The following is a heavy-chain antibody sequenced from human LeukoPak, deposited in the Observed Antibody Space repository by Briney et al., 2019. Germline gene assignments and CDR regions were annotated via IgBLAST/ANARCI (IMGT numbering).Heavy chain of an antibody. CDR1: GYSISSGYY. D-gene: IGHD3-16*01. J-gene: IGHJ4*02. V-gene: IGHV4-38-2*02. Sequence: SSETLSLTCTVSGYSISSGYYWGWMRQPPGKGLEWIGSIYHSGSTYYNPSLKSRVTISVDTSKNQFSLKLSSVTAADTAVYYCARAFGWEWGDLDYWGQETLVTVSS. CDR3: ARAFGWEWGDLDY. CDR2: IYHSGST.